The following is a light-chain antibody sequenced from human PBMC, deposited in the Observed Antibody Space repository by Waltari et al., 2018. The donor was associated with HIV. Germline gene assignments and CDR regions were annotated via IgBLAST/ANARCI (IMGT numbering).Light chain of an antibody. CDR1: NSDIGKYNL. V-gene: IGLV2-23*02. Sequence: QSALTQPASVSGSPGQSITISCTWTNSDIGKYNLVPWYQQHPGKVPKVLIFEVTTRPSGISHRFSGSKSDNTASLTISGLQAEDEADYYCSSYATGNTYVFGTGTSVTVL. J-gene: IGLJ1*01. CDR2: EVT. CDR3: SSYATGNTYV.